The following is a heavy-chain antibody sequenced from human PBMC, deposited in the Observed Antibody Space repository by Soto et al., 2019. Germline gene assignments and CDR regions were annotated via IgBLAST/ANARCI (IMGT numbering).Heavy chain of an antibody. V-gene: IGHV4-4*07. D-gene: IGHD5-18*01. CDR3: ARADTTMDYFDY. CDR1: GDSISSYY. Sequence: SETLSLTCTVSGDSISSYYWSWIRQPAGKGLEWIGRIYTSGGTDYNPSLKSRVTMSVDTSKNQFSLKLNSVTAADTAVYYRARADTTMDYFDYWGQGTLVTVSS. J-gene: IGHJ4*02. CDR2: IYTSGGT.